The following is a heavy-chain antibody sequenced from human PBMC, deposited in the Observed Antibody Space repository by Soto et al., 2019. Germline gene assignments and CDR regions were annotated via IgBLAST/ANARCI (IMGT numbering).Heavy chain of an antibody. CDR1: GFTFSSYA. Sequence: GGSLRLSCAASGFTFSSYAMSWVRQAPGKGLEWVSAISGSGGSTYYADSVKGRFTISRDNSKNTLYLQMNSLRAEDTAVYYCAKVGRGSMVRGIDYWGQGTLVTVSS. CDR2: ISGSGGST. D-gene: IGHD3-10*01. J-gene: IGHJ4*02. CDR3: AKVGRGSMVRGIDY. V-gene: IGHV3-23*01.